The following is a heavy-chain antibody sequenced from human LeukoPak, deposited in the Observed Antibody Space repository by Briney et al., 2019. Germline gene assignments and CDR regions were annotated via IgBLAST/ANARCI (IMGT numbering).Heavy chain of an antibody. D-gene: IGHD6-19*01. CDR3: ARVTIVAVARFDY. CDR2: INHSGST. CDR1: GGSFSGYY. V-gene: IGHV4-34*01. J-gene: IGHJ4*02. Sequence: PSETLSLTCAVYGGSFSGYYWSWIRQPPGKGLEWIGEINHSGSTNYNPSLKSRVIISVDTSMNQFSLKLSSVTAADTAVYYCARVTIVAVARFDYWGQGTLVTVSS.